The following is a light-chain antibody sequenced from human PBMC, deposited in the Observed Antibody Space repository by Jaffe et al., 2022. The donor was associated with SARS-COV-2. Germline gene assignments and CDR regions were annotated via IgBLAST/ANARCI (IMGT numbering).Light chain of an antibody. CDR3: QQFHIWIT. CDR1: QSVSVN. V-gene: IGKV3-15*01. J-gene: IGKJ5*01. Sequence: EIVLTQSPASLSVSPGERATLSCRARQSVSVNLAWYQQKPGHSPRLLVYGSSTRAAGVPARFTAAGSGTEFTLTITNVQSEDSAIYYCQQFHIWITFGQGTRLEI. CDR2: GSS.